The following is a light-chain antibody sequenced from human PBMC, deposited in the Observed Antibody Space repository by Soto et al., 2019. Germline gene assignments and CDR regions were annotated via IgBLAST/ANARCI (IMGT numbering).Light chain of an antibody. J-gene: IGLJ3*02. CDR2: DNN. CDR1: STDVGSHNY. V-gene: IGLV1-51*01. Sequence: QSALTQAASVSESPGQSISLSCGGTSTDVGSHNYVSWYQQHPGKAPNLIIYDNNKRPSGIPDRFSGSRSATSATLGITGLQTGDEADYYCATWDSSLIARVFGGGTQLTVL. CDR3: ATWDSSLIARV.